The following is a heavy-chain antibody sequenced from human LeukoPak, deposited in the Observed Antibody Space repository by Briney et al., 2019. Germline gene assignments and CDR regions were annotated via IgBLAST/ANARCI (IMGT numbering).Heavy chain of an antibody. J-gene: IGHJ4*02. D-gene: IGHD3-10*01. V-gene: IGHV3-9*01. CDR2: ISWNSGSI. CDR3: ARDTPWFGELLGDYFDY. Sequence: PGGSLRLSCAASGFTFDDYAMHWVRQAPGKGLEWVSGISWNSGSIGYADSVKGRFTISRDNAKNSLYLQMNSLRAEDTAVYYCARDTPWFGELLGDYFDYWGQGTLVTVSS. CDR1: GFTFDDYA.